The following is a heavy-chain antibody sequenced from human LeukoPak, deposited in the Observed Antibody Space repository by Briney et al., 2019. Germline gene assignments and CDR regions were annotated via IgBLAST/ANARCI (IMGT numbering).Heavy chain of an antibody. V-gene: IGHV1-18*01. Sequence: GASVKVSCKASGYTFTSYGFSWVRQAPGRGLEWMGWISAYNGNTRYAQNLQGRVTMTTDSSSSTTYMELRNLRSDDTAVYYCAKDLTVTSYYYYYDMDVWGQGTTVTVSS. CDR2: ISAYNGNT. D-gene: IGHD4-17*01. J-gene: IGHJ6*02. CDR1: GYTFTSYG. CDR3: AKDLTVTSYYYYYDMDV.